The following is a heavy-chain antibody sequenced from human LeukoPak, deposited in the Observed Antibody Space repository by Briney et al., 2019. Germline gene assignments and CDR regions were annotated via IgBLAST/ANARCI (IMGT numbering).Heavy chain of an antibody. CDR2: IYYSGST. Sequence: PSETLSLTCTVSGGSISSYYWSWIRQPPGKGLEWIGYIYYSGSTNYNPSLKSRVTISVDTSKNQFSLKLSSVTAADTAVYYCARDHDNWNSGHYFDYWGQGTLVTVSS. J-gene: IGHJ4*02. CDR1: GGSISSYY. CDR3: ARDHDNWNSGHYFDY. V-gene: IGHV4-59*01. D-gene: IGHD1-1*01.